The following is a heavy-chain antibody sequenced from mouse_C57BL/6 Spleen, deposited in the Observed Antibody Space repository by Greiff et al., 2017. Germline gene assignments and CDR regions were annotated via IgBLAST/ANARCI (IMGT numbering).Heavy chain of an antibody. J-gene: IGHJ2*01. CDR2: IYPGSGST. V-gene: IGHV1-55*01. CDR3: AKIYYGYDGAYFDY. D-gene: IGHD2-2*01. Sequence: QVQLQQPGAELVKPGASVKMSCKASGYTFTSYWLTWVKQRPGQGLEWIGDIYPGSGSTNYNEKFKSKATLTVDTSSSTAYMQLSSLTSEDSAVYYCAKIYYGYDGAYFDYWGQGTTLTVSS. CDR1: GYTFTSYW.